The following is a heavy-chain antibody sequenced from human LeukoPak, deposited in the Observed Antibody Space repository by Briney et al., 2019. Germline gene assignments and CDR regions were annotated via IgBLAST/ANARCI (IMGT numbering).Heavy chain of an antibody. J-gene: IGHJ3*02. CDR3: AREPIQLWLRGAFDI. V-gene: IGHV3-11*05. D-gene: IGHD5-18*01. CDR1: GFTFSDYY. CDR2: ISSSSGYT. Sequence: GGSLRLSCAASGFTFSDYYMSWIRQAPGKGLEWVSYISSSSGYTNYADSVKGRFTISRDNAKNSLSLKMNSLRAEDPAVYYCAREPIQLWLRGAFDIWGQGTMVTVSS.